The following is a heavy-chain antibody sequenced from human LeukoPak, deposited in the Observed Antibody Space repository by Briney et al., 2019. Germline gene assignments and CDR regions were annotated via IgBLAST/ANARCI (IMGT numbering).Heavy chain of an antibody. CDR3: TKRVKYGGTWDHFAD. J-gene: IGHJ4*02. V-gene: IGHV3-23*01. CDR1: GFTFDNHR. CDR2: VNADGGNT. D-gene: IGHD1-26*01. Sequence: GGSLRLSCAASGFTFDNHRMSWVRQAPGKGLEWVSTVNADGGNTYYADSVKGRFTISRDNSKSTLILQMNSLRVEDTALYYCTKRVKYGGTWDHFADWGQGTLVTVSS.